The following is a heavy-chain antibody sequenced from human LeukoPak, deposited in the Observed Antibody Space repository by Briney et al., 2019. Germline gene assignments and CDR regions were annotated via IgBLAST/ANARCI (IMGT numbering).Heavy chain of an antibody. CDR3: ANDYYDSSGYSDAFDI. CDR1: GFTFSSYW. J-gene: IGHJ3*02. CDR2: INSDGSST. Sequence: GGSLRLSCAASGFTFSSYWMHWARQAPGKGLVWVSRINSDGSSTSYADSVKGRFTISRDNAKNTLYLQMNSLRAEDTAVYYCANDYYDSSGYSDAFDIWGQGTMVTVSS. D-gene: IGHD3-22*01. V-gene: IGHV3-74*01.